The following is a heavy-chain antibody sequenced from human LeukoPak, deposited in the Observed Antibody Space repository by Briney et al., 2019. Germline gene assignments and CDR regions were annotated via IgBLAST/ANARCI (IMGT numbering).Heavy chain of an antibody. CDR1: GGSISSYY. Sequence: SETVSLTCTVSGGSISSYYWSWIRQPPGKGLEWIGYIYYSGSTNYNPSLKSRVTISVDTSKNQFSLKLSSVTAADTAVYYCARQLWFDWFDPWGQGTLVTVSS. CDR3: ARQLWFDWFDP. CDR2: IYYSGST. D-gene: IGHD3-10*01. V-gene: IGHV4-59*08. J-gene: IGHJ5*02.